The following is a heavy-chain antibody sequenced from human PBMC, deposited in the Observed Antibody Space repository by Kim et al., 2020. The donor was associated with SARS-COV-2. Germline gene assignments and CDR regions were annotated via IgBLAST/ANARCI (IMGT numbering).Heavy chain of an antibody. V-gene: IGHV3-23*01. J-gene: IGHJ5*02. CDR2: INAPGTTT. D-gene: IGHD3-10*01. CDR3: ARGCQGSGSYYNREKGNWFGP. Sequence: INAPGTTTYYADSVKGRFTISRDSSRSTLYLQMNSLRVEDTALYYCARGCQGSGSYYNREKGNWFGPWGQGTLVTVS.